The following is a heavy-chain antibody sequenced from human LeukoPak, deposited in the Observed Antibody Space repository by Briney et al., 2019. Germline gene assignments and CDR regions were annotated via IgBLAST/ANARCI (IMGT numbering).Heavy chain of an antibody. V-gene: IGHV3-23*01. CDR3: ARDDYSNILVAFDI. CDR2: ISGSGGST. J-gene: IGHJ3*02. D-gene: IGHD4-11*01. CDR1: GFTFSSDA. Sequence: GGSLRLSCAASGFTFSSDAMSWVRHAPGEGLEWVSAISGSGGSTFYADSVKGRFTISRDNSKNTLYLQMNSLRAEDTAVYYCARDDYSNILVAFDIWGQGPMVPVSS.